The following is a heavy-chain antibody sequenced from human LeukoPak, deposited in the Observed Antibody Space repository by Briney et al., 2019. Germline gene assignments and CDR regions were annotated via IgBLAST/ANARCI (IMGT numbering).Heavy chain of an antibody. CDR2: INPSGGST. J-gene: IGHJ3*02. CDR3: ARGGRWELPRPYAFDI. V-gene: IGHV1-46*01. Sequence: GASVKVSCKASGYTFTSYYMHWVRQAPGQGLEWMGIINPSGGSTSYAQKFQGRVTMTRDMSTSTVYMELRSLRSDDTAFYYCARGGRWELPRPYAFDIWGQGTMVTVSS. CDR1: GYTFTSYY. D-gene: IGHD1-26*01.